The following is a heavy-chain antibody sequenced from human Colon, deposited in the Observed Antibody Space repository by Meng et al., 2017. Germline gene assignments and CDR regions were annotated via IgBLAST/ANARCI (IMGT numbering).Heavy chain of an antibody. D-gene: IGHD6-19*01. J-gene: IGHJ5*02. CDR3: AREVVVAGTRNWLDP. V-gene: IGHV4-4*02. CDR2: TYQNGRP. CDR1: VGSITLIDW. Sequence: QRWGPGVGKPSGTLVITCTVSVGSITLIDWWSSVRQNPGKGLEWIGETYQNGRPNYNPSLKSRVTISVDKYKTQFSLNMTSVTAADTAVYYCAREVVVAGTRNWLDPWGQGILVTVSS.